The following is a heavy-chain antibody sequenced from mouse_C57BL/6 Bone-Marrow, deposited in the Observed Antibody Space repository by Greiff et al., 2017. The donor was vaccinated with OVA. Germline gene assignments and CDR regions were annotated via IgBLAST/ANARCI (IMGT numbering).Heavy chain of an antibody. CDR3: AKGAYGSSFDY. D-gene: IGHD1-1*01. CDR1: GYTFTSYW. Sequence: VQLQQPGAELVKPGASVKLSCKASGYTFTSYWMHWVKQRPGQGLEWIGMIHPNSGSTNYNEKFKSKATLTVDKSSSTAYMQISSLTSEDSAVYYCAKGAYGSSFDYWGQGTTLTVSS. J-gene: IGHJ2*01. V-gene: IGHV1-64*01. CDR2: IHPNSGST.